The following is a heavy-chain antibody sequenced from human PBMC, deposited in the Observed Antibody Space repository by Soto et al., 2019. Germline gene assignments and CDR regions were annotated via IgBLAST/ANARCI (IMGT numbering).Heavy chain of an antibody. CDR1: GFTVSSNY. CDR2: IYSGGST. Sequence: GGSLRLSCAASGFTVSSNYMSGVRQAPGKGLEWVSVIYSGGSTYYADSVKGRFTISRDNSKNTLYLQMNSLRAEDTAVYYCARGDESSSSGGMDVWGQGTTVTVSS. CDR3: ARGDESSSSGGMDV. D-gene: IGHD6-6*01. J-gene: IGHJ6*02. V-gene: IGHV3-53*01.